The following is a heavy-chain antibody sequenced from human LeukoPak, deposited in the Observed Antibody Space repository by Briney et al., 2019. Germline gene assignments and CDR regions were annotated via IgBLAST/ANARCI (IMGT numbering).Heavy chain of an antibody. CDR2: FDPEDGET. J-gene: IGHJ6*02. V-gene: IGHV1-24*01. D-gene: IGHD2-8*02. CDR3: ATVTGRYYYYGMDV. Sequence: ASVKVSCKVSGYTLTELSMHWVRQAPGKGLEWMGGFDPEDGETIYAQKFQGRVTMTEDTSTDTAYTELSSLRSEDTAVYYCATVTGRYYYYGMDVWGQGTTVTVSS. CDR1: GYTLTELS.